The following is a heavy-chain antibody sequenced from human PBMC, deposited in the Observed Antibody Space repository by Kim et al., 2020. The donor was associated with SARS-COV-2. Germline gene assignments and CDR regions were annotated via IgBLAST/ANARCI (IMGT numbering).Heavy chain of an antibody. CDR3: ARDRPALLRIGDYPFDY. Sequence: ASVKVSCKASGYTFTSYGISWVRQAPGQGLEWMGWISAYNGNTNYAQKLQGRVTMTTDTSTSTAYMELRSLRSDDTAVYYCARDRPALLRIGDYPFDYWGQGTLVTVSS. J-gene: IGHJ4*02. V-gene: IGHV1-18*01. CDR2: ISAYNGNT. CDR1: GYTFTSYG. D-gene: IGHD4-17*01.